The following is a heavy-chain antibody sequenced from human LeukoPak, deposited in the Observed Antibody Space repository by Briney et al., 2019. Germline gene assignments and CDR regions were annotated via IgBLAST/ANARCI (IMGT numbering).Heavy chain of an antibody. J-gene: IGHJ6*03. CDR3: ARQGAAGKYYYYYMDV. CDR1: GYSFTTYW. D-gene: IGHD6-13*01. Sequence: GESLKISCKASGYSFTTYWIGWVRQVPGKGLEWVGIIYPADSTAKCSPSFQGQVTISADKSINTAYLEWSSLKASDTAIYYCARQGAAGKYYYYYMDVWGKGTTVTVSS. CDR2: IYPADSTA. V-gene: IGHV5-51*01.